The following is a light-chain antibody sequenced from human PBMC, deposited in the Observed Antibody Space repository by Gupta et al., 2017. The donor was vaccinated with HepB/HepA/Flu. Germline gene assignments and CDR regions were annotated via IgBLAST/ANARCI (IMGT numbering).Light chain of an antibody. CDR3: SSEASGSTLVV. V-gene: IGLV2-14*03. Sequence: SALTQPASVSGSPGQSITVSCTGTNSDVGGYNYVSWYQQHPGKAPKLLIFDVSARPSGVADRFSGSKSGTTASLIIPGLQAEEEAVYYCSSEASGSTLVVFGGGTKLTVL. J-gene: IGLJ2*01. CDR2: DVS. CDR1: NSDVGGYNY.